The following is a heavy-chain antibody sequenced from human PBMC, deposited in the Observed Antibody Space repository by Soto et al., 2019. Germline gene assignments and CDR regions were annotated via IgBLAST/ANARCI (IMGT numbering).Heavy chain of an antibody. D-gene: IGHD1-26*01. CDR2: IIPIFNSS. CDR3: ASIQWAGLRDAFDV. V-gene: IGHV1-69*01. J-gene: IGHJ3*01. CDR1: GGTLNNXI. Sequence: QVQLVQXXXEIKKPGSSVKVSCKASGGTLNNXIITWVRQAPGQGLEWMGRIIPIFNSSNYAQKFQGRVTIIADESTNTAYMELSSLRSEDTAVYYCASIQWAGLRDAFDVWGQGTMVTVSS.